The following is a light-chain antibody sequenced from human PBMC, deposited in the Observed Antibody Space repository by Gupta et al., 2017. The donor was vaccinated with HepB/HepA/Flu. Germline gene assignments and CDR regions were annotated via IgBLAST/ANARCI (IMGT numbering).Light chain of an antibody. CDR2: AAS. Sequence: DIQLTQSPSFLSASVGDRVTITCRASQGISSYLAWYQQKPGKAPKLLIYAASTLQSGDPSRFSGSGYGTEFTLTISSRQPEDFATYYCQQLNSYPLLTFGGGTKVEIK. CDR3: QQLNSYPLLT. V-gene: IGKV1-9*01. J-gene: IGKJ4*01. CDR1: QGISSY.